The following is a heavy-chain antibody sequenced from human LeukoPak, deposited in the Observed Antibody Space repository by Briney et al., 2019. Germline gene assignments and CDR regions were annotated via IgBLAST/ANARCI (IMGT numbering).Heavy chain of an antibody. CDR1: GGSISSSSYY. CDR2: IYYSGST. V-gene: IGHV4-39*07. D-gene: IGHD1-26*01. Sequence: SETLSLTCTVSGGSISSSSYYWGWIRPPPGKGLEWIGSIYYSGSTYHNPSLKSRVTISVDTSKNQFSLKLSSVTAADTAVYYCARAWESIAGYYFDYWGQGTLVTVSS. J-gene: IGHJ4*02. CDR3: ARAWESIAGYYFDY.